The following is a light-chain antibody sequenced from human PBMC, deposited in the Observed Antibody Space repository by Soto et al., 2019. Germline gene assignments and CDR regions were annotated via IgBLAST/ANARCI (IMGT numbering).Light chain of an antibody. J-gene: IGKJ3*01. CDR1: QGISSY. CDR3: LQLNTPFT. Sequence: DIQLTQSPSFLSASVGDRVTITCRASQGISSYFAWYQQKPGKAPKLLIYAASTLQSGVPSRFSGIGSGTEFTLTISSLQPEDFATSFCLQLNTPFTFGPGTKVDIK. V-gene: IGKV1-9*01. CDR2: AAS.